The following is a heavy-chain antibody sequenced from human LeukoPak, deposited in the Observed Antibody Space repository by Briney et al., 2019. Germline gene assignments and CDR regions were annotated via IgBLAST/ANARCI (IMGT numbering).Heavy chain of an antibody. CDR2: IKSNGRGT. D-gene: IGHD5-24*01. CDR3: ARSRDGYPRGY. J-gene: IGHJ4*02. V-gene: IGHV1-2*02. CDR1: GYTFTGYY. Sequence: GASVKVSCKASGYTFTGYYMDWVRQAPGQGLEWMGWIKSNGRGTNYGQKLQGRVTMTRETSISTAYMELSRLRSDDTAVYYCARSRDGYPRGYWGQGTLVTVS.